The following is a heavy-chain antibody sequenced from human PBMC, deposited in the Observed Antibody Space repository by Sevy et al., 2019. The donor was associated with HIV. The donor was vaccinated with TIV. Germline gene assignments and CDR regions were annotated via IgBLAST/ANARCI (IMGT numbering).Heavy chain of an antibody. CDR2: IYFTGNT. D-gene: IGHD1-1*01. CDR3: ARDSTTRPRVLDY. CDR1: GGSISSYF. V-gene: IGHV4-59*01. J-gene: IGHJ4*02. Sequence: SETLSLTCSVSGGSISSYFWTWVRQSPGKGLEWIGNIYFTGNTDYSPSLKSRVTLSLDTSKSQFSLTLKSVTAADTAIYFCARDSTTRPRVLDYWGQGTLVTVSA.